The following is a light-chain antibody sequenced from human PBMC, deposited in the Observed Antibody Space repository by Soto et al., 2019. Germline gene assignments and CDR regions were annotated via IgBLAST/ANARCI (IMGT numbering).Light chain of an antibody. J-gene: IGKJ3*01. V-gene: IGKV3-20*01. CDR3: QQCGGSPLFS. Sequence: EIVLTQSPATLSLSPGERATLSCTASQSVTSSCLAWYQRKPGQAPRLLIHTTSTMATDIPDRFSGSGSGTDFTLTISRLQPEDVAVYYCQQCGGSPLFSFGPGTRVDI. CDR1: QSVTSSC. CDR2: TTS.